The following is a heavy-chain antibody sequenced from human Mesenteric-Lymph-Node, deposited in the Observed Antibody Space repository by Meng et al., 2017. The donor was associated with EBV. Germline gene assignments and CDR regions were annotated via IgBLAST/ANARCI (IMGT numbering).Heavy chain of an antibody. D-gene: IGHD5-12*01. CDR3: TRFLRGYIGSLDF. V-gene: IGHV4-59*01. CDR2: IYYNGNT. J-gene: IGHJ4*02. CDR1: GGSMSSYF. Sequence: QVQLQGSGPGLVKPSGTLSLTSTVAGGSMSSYFWGWIRQPPGKGLEWIGYIYYNGNTNYNPSLKSRVTISVDTSNNHFSLKLSSVTAADTAVYYCTRFLRGYIGSLDFWGQGTLVTVSS.